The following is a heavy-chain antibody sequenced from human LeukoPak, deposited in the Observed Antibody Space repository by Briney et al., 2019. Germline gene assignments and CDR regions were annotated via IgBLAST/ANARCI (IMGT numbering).Heavy chain of an antibody. D-gene: IGHD6-6*01. CDR3: ARDRGPAARNRWFDP. V-gene: IGHV1-2*02. J-gene: IGHJ5*02. Sequence: GASVKVSCKASGYTFTGYYMHWVRQAPGQGLEWMGWINPNSGGTNYAQKFQGRVTMTRDTSISTAYMELSRLRSDDTAVYYCARDRGPAARNRWFDPWGQGTLVTVSS. CDR1: GYTFTGYY. CDR2: INPNSGGT.